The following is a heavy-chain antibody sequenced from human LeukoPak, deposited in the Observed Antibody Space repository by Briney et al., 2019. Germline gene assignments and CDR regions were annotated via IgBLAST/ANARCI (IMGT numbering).Heavy chain of an antibody. CDR3: TTILTYYYDLSGHPAYYFDY. CDR1: GFTFSNAW. D-gene: IGHD3-22*01. CDR2: IKSKTDGGTT. Sequence: PGGSLRLSCAASGFTFSNAWMSWVRQAPGKGLEWAGRIKSKTDGGTTDYAAPVKGRFTISRDDSKNTLYLKINSLKTEDTAVYYCTTILTYYYDLSGHPAYYFDYWGQGTLVTVSS. J-gene: IGHJ4*02. V-gene: IGHV3-15*01.